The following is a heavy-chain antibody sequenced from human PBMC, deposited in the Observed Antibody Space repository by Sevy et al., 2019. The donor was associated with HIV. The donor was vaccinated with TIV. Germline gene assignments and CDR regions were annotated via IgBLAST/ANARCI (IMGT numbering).Heavy chain of an antibody. CDR2: ISSSGSTI. CDR3: ARDPSIAARSLWFYP. Sequence: GGSLRLSCAASGFTFSDYYMSWIRQAPGKGLEWVSYISSSGSTIYYADSVKGRFTISRDNAKNSLYLQMNSLRAEDTAVYFCARDPSIAARSLWFYPWGQGTLVTVSS. V-gene: IGHV3-11*01. J-gene: IGHJ5*02. D-gene: IGHD6-6*01. CDR1: GFTFSDYY.